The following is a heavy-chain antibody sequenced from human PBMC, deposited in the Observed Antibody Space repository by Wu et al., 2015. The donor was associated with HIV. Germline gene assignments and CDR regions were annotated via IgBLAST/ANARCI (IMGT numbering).Heavy chain of an antibody. CDR3: ARTRNYYFGMDV. Sequence: QVQLVQSGAEVKKPGASVRVSCKASGYIFNSYDINWVRQTPGQGLEWMGWMNPNSGSTGYAQKFQGRVTMTRDTSISTAHMILSGLTSEDTAVYYCARTRNYYFGMDVWGQGTTVTVSS. D-gene: IGHD1-14*01. J-gene: IGHJ6*02. V-gene: IGHV1-8*01. CDR2: MNPNSGST. CDR1: GYIFNSYD.